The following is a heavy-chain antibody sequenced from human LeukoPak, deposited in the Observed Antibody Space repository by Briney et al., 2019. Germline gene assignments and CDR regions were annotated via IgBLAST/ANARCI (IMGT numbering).Heavy chain of an antibody. J-gene: IGHJ6*02. CDR3: AKEEQPYYYYGMDV. V-gene: IGHV3-23*01. CDR1: GFTVSTNY. Sequence: GGSLRLSCAASGFTVSTNYMSWVRQAPGKGLEWVSAISGSGGSTYYADSVKGRFTISRENSKNTLYLQMNSLRAEDTAVYYCAKEEQPYYYYGMDVWGQGTTVTVSS. D-gene: IGHD6-13*01. CDR2: ISGSGGST.